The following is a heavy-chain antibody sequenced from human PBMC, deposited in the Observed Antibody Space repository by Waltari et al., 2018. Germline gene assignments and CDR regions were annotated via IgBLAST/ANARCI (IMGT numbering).Heavy chain of an antibody. V-gene: IGHV5-51*03. CDR2: IYPGDSDT. D-gene: IGHD3-22*01. Sequence: EVQLVQSGAEVKKPGESLKISCKGSGYIFTKYWIGWVRQMPGKGLDWMGIIYPGDSDTRYSPSFQGQVTISVDKSITTAYLQWSSLKASDTAMYYCARLVYYDIPDFSAWGQGTLVIVSS. CDR1: GYIFTKYW. J-gene: IGHJ5*02. CDR3: ARLVYYDIPDFSA.